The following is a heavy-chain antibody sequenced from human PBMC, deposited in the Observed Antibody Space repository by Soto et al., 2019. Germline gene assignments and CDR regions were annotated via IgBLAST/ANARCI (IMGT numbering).Heavy chain of an antibody. CDR3: ARPRDGYNYSFDY. CDR1: GYSFTSYW. Sequence: GESLKISCKGSGYSFTSYWIGWVRQMPGKGLEWMSTIYPGDSDTRYSPSFQGQFTISADKSISTAYLQWSSLKASDTAMYYCARPRDGYNYSFDYWGQGTLVTVSS. J-gene: IGHJ4*02. CDR2: IYPGDSDT. D-gene: IGHD5-12*01. V-gene: IGHV5-51*01.